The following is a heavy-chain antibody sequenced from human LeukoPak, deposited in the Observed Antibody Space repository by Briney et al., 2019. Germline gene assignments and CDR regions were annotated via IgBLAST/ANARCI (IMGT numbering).Heavy chain of an antibody. CDR2: ISYDGSNK. V-gene: IGHV3-30*18. CDR3: AKNSGGRYCSGGSCYPQGDWLDP. CDR1: GFTFSSYG. Sequence: GGSLRLSCAASGFTFSSYGMHWVRQAPGKGLEWVAVISYDGSNKYYADSVKGRFTISRDNSKNTLYLQMNSLRAEDTAVYYCAKNSGGRYCSGGSCYPQGDWLDPWGQGTLVTVSS. J-gene: IGHJ5*02. D-gene: IGHD2-15*01.